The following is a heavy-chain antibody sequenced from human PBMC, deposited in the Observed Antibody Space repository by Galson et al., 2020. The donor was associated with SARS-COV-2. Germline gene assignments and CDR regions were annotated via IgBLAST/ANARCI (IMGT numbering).Heavy chain of an antibody. CDR3: ARGSRDVSMLLMMATAASYYFDF. V-gene: IGHV4-34*01. D-gene: IGHD3-10*02. CDR2: ITPTGTI. J-gene: IGHJ4*02. CDR1: GGSFSGYY. Sequence: SQASEPLSLTCALYGGSFSGYYWGWIRQSTGKGLEWIGEITPTGTINSSPSLKSRVTIAKDTSKNQFSLRLRSVTAADTAMYFCARGSRDVSMLLMMATAASYYFDFWGQGSLVSVSS.